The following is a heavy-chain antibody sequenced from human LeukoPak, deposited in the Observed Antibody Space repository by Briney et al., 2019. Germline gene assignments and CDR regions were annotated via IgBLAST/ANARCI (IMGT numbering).Heavy chain of an antibody. CDR1: GGSISSHY. CDR2: IYYSAST. V-gene: IGHV4-59*11. CDR3: ARGYLMITPFDY. D-gene: IGHD3-16*01. J-gene: IGHJ4*02. Sequence: PSATLSLTCTVSGGSISSHYWGCIRQPPGKGLEWIGYIYYSASTNYNPSLQSRVAISVDTSKNQSSLKLSSVTAADTAVYCCARGYLMITPFDYWGQGTLVTVSS.